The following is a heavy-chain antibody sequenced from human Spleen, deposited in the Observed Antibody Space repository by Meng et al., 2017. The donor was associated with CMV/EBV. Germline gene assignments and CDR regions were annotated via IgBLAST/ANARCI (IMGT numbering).Heavy chain of an antibody. Sequence: SGFRFHNYVMHWVRQAPGNGLEWVSGMSHDGFSKYYVDSVKGRFTISRDDSQNTLYLDMSSLKADDTAIYYCAREDYTSGRAPSFGYWGQGTLVTVSS. J-gene: IGHJ4*02. CDR3: AREDYTSGRAPSFGY. V-gene: IGHV3-30-3*01. CDR2: MSHDGFSK. D-gene: IGHD2-8*01. CDR1: GFRFHNYV.